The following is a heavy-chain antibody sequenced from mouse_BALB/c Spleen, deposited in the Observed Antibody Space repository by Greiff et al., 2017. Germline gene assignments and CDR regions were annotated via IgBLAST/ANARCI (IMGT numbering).Heavy chain of an antibody. V-gene: IGHV5-12-2*01. CDR2: ISNGGGST. D-gene: IGHD2-1*01. J-gene: IGHJ2*01. CDR1: GFTFSSYT. CDR3: ARHPYGNYDEYYFDY. Sequence: EVKLVESGGGLVQPGGSLKLSCAASGFTFSSYTMSWVRQTPEKRLEWVAYISNGGGSTYYPDTVKGRFTISRDNAKNTLYLQMSSLKSEDTAMYYCARHPYGNYDEYYFDYWGQGTTLTVSS.